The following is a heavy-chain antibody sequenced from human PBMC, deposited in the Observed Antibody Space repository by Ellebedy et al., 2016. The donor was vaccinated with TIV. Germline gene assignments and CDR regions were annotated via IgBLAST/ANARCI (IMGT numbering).Heavy chain of an antibody. J-gene: IGHJ6*02. Sequence: GESLKISCAASGFTFSVYAMSWVRQAPGKGLEWLSAISGSDGSTYYADSVKGRFTISRDDSKNTLYLQMNSLRADDTAVYYCAKALYSRSPYYYGMDVWGQGTTVTVSS. CDR2: ISGSDGST. V-gene: IGHV3-23*01. CDR1: GFTFSVYA. D-gene: IGHD1-26*01. CDR3: AKALYSRSPYYYGMDV.